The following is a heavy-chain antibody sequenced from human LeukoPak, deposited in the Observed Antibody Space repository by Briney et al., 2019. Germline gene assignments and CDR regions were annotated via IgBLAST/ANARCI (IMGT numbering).Heavy chain of an antibody. J-gene: IGHJ4*02. D-gene: IGHD4-17*01. CDR2: IYYSGST. Sequence: SETLSLTCTVSGGSISSYYWNWIRQPPGKGLEWIGYIYYSGSTNYNPSLKSRVTISVDTSKNQFSLKLSSVTAADTAVYYCASTISVFGDYNYWGQGTLVTVSS. CDR3: ASTISVFGDYNY. CDR1: GGSISSYY. V-gene: IGHV4-59*08.